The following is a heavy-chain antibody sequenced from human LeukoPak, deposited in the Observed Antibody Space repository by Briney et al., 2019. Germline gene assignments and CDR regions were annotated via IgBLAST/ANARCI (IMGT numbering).Heavy chain of an antibody. CDR1: GGSISSYY. CDR3: ATSAAVGGVKWFDP. D-gene: IGHD6-19*01. Sequence: SETLSLTCAVSGGSISSYYWSWIRQTAGKGLEWIGRIYTDGDTDYNPSLKSRVTISVDKSRNQLFLNLNSVTAADTAVYYCATSAAVGGVKWFDPWGQGTLVTVSS. V-gene: IGHV4-4*07. CDR2: IYTDGDT. J-gene: IGHJ5*02.